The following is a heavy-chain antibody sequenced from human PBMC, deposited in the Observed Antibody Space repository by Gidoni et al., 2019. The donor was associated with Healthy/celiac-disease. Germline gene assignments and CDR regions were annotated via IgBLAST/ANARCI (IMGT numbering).Heavy chain of an antibody. J-gene: IGHJ4*02. CDR1: GFTFSSYA. CDR3: AKVMAASGV. D-gene: IGHD6-13*01. V-gene: IGHV3-23*01. Sequence: EVQRLESGGGLVQRGGSLSLSGAASGFTFSSYAMSWVRQAPGTGLVCVSASSGSGGSTYYADSLKGRFTISRDNSKNTLYLQMNSLRAEDTAVYYCAKVMAASGVWGQGTLVTVSS. CDR2: SSGSGGST.